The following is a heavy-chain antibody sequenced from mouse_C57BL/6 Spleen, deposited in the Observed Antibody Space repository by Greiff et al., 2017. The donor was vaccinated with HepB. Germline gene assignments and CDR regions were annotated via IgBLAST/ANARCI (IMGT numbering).Heavy chain of an antibody. J-gene: IGHJ1*03. CDR3: ARKEGLSHWYFDV. CDR1: GYSFTDYN. Sequence: VQLQQSGPELVKPGASVKISCKASGYSFTDYNMNWVKQSNGKSLEWIGVINPNDGTTSYNQKFKGKATLTVDQSSRTAYMQLNSLTSEDSAVYYCARKEGLSHWYFDVWGTGTTFTVSS. D-gene: IGHD2-4*01. V-gene: IGHV1-39*01. CDR2: INPNDGTT.